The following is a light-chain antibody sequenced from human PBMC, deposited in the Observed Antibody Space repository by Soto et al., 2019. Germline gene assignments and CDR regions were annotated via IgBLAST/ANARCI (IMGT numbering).Light chain of an antibody. CDR1: VLAKKY. Sequence: SYELTQPSSVSVSPGQTARITCSGDVLAKKYARWFQQKPGQAPVLVIYKDSERPSGTPERFSGSSSGTTVTLTISGAQVEDEADYYCYSAADTGGVFGGGTKRTVL. CDR2: KDS. J-gene: IGLJ3*02. V-gene: IGLV3-27*01. CDR3: YSAADTGGV.